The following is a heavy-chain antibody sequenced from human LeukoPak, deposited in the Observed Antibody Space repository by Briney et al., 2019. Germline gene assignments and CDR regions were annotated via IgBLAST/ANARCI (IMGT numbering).Heavy chain of an antibody. CDR1: GYSFTSYW. CDR2: IDPSDSYT. D-gene: IGHD5-18*01. CDR3: ARAGDTAMAPGDY. V-gene: IGHV5-10-1*01. J-gene: IGHJ4*02. Sequence: GESLQISCKGSGYSFTSYWISWVRPMPGKGLEWMGRIDPSDSYTNYSPSFQGHVTISADKSISTAYLQWSSLKASDTAMYYCARAGDTAMAPGDYWGQGTLVTVSS.